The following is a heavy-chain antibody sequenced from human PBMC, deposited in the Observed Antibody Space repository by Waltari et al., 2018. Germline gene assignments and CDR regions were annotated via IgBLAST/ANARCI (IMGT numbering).Heavy chain of an antibody. D-gene: IGHD5-12*01. Sequence: QVQLQESGPGLVKPSETLSLTCPVSGGSISRYYWSWIRQPAGKGLEWIGRIYTSGSTNYNPSLKSRVTMSVDTSKNQFSLKLSSVTAADTAVYYCARGGSGYTYYYYYYMDVWGKGTTVTVSS. CDR2: IYTSGST. V-gene: IGHV4-4*07. J-gene: IGHJ6*03. CDR3: ARGGSGYTYYYYYYMDV. CDR1: GGSISRYY.